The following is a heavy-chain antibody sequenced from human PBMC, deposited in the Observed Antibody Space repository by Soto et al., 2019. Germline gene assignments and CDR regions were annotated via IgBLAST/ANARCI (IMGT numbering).Heavy chain of an antibody. J-gene: IGHJ4*02. CDR3: ARAAAAADRVATDDHLDY. Sequence: QVQLVQSGAEVKKPGASVKVSCKASGYTFTSYGISWVRQAPGQGLEWMGWISAYNGNTNDAQKLQGRVTMTTDTATSTAYKELRSLRSDDTAVYYCARAAAAADRVATDDHLDYRGQGTLVTVSS. V-gene: IGHV1-18*01. CDR1: GYTFTSYG. CDR2: ISAYNGNT. D-gene: IGHD5-12*01.